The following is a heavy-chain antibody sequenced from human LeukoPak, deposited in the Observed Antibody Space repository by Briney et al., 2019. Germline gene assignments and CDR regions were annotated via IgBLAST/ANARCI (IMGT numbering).Heavy chain of an antibody. D-gene: IGHD3-10*01. Sequence: PGGSLRLSCAVSGFTFSNYAMGWVRQAPGKGLAWVSAISASGSSTYYADSVKGRSTISRDNSKNALYLQMNSLRAEDTAVYYCAKVYGSGSDYFPDYWGQGTLVTVSS. CDR2: ISASGSST. V-gene: IGHV3-23*01. CDR1: GFTFSNYA. CDR3: AKVYGSGSDYFPDY. J-gene: IGHJ4*02.